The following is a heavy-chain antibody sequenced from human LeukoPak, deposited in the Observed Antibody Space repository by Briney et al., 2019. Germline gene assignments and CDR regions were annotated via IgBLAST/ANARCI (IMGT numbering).Heavy chain of an antibody. J-gene: IGHJ3*02. CDR2: INLNSGGT. V-gene: IGHV1-2*02. D-gene: IGHD3-22*01. CDR1: GFTFTGYY. Sequence: ASVKVSCKASGFTFTGYYMHWVRQAPGQGLEWMGWINLNSGGTNYAQKFQGRVTMTRDTSISTAYMELRSLRSDDTAVYYCAQSYDSSAFDIWGQGTMVTVSS. CDR3: AQSYDSSAFDI.